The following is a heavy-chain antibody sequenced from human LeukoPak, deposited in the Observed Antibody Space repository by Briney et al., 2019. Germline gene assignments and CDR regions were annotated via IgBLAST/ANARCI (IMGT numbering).Heavy chain of an antibody. J-gene: IGHJ3*02. CDR2: ISAYNGNT. D-gene: IGHD6-19*01. CDR1: GYTFTSYG. Sequence: GASVKVSCKASGYTFTSYGISWVRQAPGQGLEWMGWISAYNGNTNYAQKLQGRVTMTTDTSTSTAYMELSSLRSEDAAVYYCATAKYSSGWYGAFDIWGQGTMVTVSS. CDR3: ATAKYSSGWYGAFDI. V-gene: IGHV1-18*01.